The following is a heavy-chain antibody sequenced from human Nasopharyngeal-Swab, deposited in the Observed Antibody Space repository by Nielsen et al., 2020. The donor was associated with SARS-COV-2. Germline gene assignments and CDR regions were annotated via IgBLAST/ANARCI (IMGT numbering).Heavy chain of an antibody. V-gene: IGHV3-49*03. CDR2: IRSKAYGGTT. CDR1: WFTFWGYS. D-gene: IGHD1-1*01. Sequence: GALQISFSASWFTFWGYSIRWFLQGPGEGLGWVGFIRSKAYGGTTEYAASVKGRFTISRDDSKSIAYLQMNSLKTEDTAVYYCTRAFGLERPWSDAFDIWGQGTMVTVSS. J-gene: IGHJ3*02. CDR3: TRAFGLERPWSDAFDI.